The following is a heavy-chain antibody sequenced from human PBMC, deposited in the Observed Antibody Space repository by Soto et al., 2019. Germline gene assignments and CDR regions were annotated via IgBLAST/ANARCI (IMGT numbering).Heavy chain of an antibody. J-gene: IGHJ5*02. Sequence: AASVKVSCKASGYTFTSYDINWVRQATGQGLEWMGWMNPNSGNTGYAQKFQGRVTMTRNTSISTAYMELSSLRSEDTAVYYCARIDKYDFWSGYYGGDWFDPWGQGTLVTVSS. CDR2: MNPNSGNT. CDR1: GYTFTSYD. D-gene: IGHD3-3*01. CDR3: ARIDKYDFWSGYYGGDWFDP. V-gene: IGHV1-8*01.